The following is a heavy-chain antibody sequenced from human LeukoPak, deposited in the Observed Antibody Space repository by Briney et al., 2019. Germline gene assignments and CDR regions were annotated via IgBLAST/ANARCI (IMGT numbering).Heavy chain of an antibody. Sequence: ASVKVSCKASGGTFSSYAISWVRQAPGQGLEWMGGIIPIFGTANYAQKFQGRVTITADESTSTAYMELSSLRSEDTAVYYCARGVTVATTPSGFDYWGQGTLVTVSS. D-gene: IGHD5-12*01. CDR2: IIPIFGTA. CDR3: ARGVTVATTPSGFDY. CDR1: GGTFSSYA. V-gene: IGHV1-69*13. J-gene: IGHJ4*02.